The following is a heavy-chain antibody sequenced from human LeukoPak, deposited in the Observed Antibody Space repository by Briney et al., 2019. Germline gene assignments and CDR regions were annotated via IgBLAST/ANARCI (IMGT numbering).Heavy chain of an antibody. CDR3: ASESPYYDSSGYSMTPNYYFDY. CDR2: INPNSGGT. Sequence: ASVKVSCKASGYTFTGYYMHWVRQAPGQGLEWMGWINPNSGGTNYAQKFQGRVTMTRDTSISTAYMELSRLRSDDTAVYYCASESPYYDSSGYSMTPNYYFDYWGQGTLVTVSS. J-gene: IGHJ4*02. V-gene: IGHV1-2*02. D-gene: IGHD3-22*01. CDR1: GYTFTGYY.